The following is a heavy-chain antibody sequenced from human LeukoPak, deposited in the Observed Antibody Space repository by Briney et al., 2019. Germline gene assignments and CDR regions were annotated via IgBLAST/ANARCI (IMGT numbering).Heavy chain of an antibody. V-gene: IGHV1-2*02. CDR1: GYTFTGYY. CDR2: INPNSGDT. D-gene: IGHD1-26*01. J-gene: IGHJ4*02. Sequence: ASVKVSCKASGYTFTGYYMHWVRQAPGQGLEWMGWINPNSGDTHFAQKFQGRVTMTRDTSISTAYMELSMVRSDDTAMYYCARGSTVGATESLGFDYWGQGNPVTVSS. CDR3: ARGSTVGATESLGFDY.